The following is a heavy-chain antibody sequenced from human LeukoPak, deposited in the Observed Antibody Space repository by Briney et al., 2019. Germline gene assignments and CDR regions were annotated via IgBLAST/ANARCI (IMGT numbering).Heavy chain of an antibody. CDR3: ARDYYDSSGYYGFDP. CDR1: GYTFTSYG. Sequence: GASVKVSCKASGYTFTSYGISGVRQAPGQGLEGMGWISAYNGNTNYAQKLQGRVTMTTDTSTSTAYMELRRLRSDDTAVYYCARDYYDSSGYYGFDPWGQGTLVTVSS. D-gene: IGHD3-22*01. V-gene: IGHV1-18*01. J-gene: IGHJ5*02. CDR2: ISAYNGNT.